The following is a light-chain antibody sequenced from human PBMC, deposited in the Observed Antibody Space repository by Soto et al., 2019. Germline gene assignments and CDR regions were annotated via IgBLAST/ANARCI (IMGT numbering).Light chain of an antibody. J-gene: IGKJ4*01. V-gene: IGKV3D-15*01. CDR1: QSVDSN. Sequence: IPVTPSPTTLTLSPGKRAIPPGRASQSVDSNLAWYQQKPGQAPRLLIFGASTRAAGIPARFSGSGSGTDFTLTISSLQSEDFGVYFCQQYDNWPLTFGGGTKVDIK. CDR2: GAS. CDR3: QQYDNWPLT.